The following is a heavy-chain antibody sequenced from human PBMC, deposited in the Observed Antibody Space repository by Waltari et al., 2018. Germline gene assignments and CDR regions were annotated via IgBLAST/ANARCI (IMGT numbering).Heavy chain of an antibody. D-gene: IGHD3-22*01. Sequence: VQLQESGPGLVKPSETLSLRCNVSGDYIRSHVWSWIRQAPGKGLEWIGHMYFSGTKDYNPSLKSRVAISIDTSKNHFSLNLRSVTAADTAIYYCARLPRGSVIIGAFDIWGQGTQVTVSS. J-gene: IGHJ3*02. V-gene: IGHV4-59*11. CDR1: GDYIRSHV. CDR3: ARLPRGSVIIGAFDI. CDR2: MYFSGTK.